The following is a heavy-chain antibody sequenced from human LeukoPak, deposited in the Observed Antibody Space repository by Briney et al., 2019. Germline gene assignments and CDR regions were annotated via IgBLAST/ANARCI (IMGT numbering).Heavy chain of an antibody. CDR3: ARDTDFPPYYFDY. V-gene: IGHV3-7*01. CDR2: IKQEGSEK. CDR1: GFTFSSYA. J-gene: IGHJ4*02. Sequence: PGGSLRLSCAASGFTFSSYAMSWVRQAPGKGLEWVANIKQEGSEKYYVDSVRGRFTISRDNAKHALYLQMNSLRADDTSVYYCARDTDFPPYYFDYWRQGNLVTVSS.